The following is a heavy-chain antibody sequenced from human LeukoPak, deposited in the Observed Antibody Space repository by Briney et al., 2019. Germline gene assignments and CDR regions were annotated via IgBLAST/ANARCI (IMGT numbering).Heavy chain of an antibody. CDR2: ISSSSSYT. D-gene: IGHD3-22*01. J-gene: IGHJ4*02. V-gene: IGHV3-21*01. CDR3: ARDSSALDY. Sequence: GGSLRLSCAASGFPFSSYNMNWVRQAPGKGLEWVSEISSSSSYTYYAESVRGRFTISRDNSKNTLYLQMNSLRAEDTAVYYCARDSSALDYWGQGTLVTVSS. CDR1: GFPFSSYN.